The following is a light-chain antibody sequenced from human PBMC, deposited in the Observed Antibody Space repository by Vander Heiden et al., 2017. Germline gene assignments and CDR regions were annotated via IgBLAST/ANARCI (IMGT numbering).Light chain of an antibody. CDR1: SINVGGNNY. CDR3: SSYTSSSTLV. V-gene: IGLV2-14*01. CDR2: EDS. Sequence: QSALTQPAPVPGSPGQSVTISCTGTSINVGGNNYVSWYQQHPGKAPKLMVCEDSKRPAGVANRFSGSKSGNTASLTISVLQEEDEDDYYCSSYTSSSTLVFGAGTKVTVL. J-gene: IGLJ1*01.